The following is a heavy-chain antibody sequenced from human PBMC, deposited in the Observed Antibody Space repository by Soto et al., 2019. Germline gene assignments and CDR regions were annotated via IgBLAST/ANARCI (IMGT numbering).Heavy chain of an antibody. Sequence: PSETLSLTCTVSGGSISSGGYYWSWIRQHPGKGLEWIGYIYYSGSTYYNPSLKSRVTISVDTSKNQFSLKLSSVTAADTAVYYCARDNFGYSYEVAYGMDVWGQGTTVTVSS. CDR1: GGSISSGGYY. CDR2: IYYSGST. J-gene: IGHJ6*02. CDR3: ARDNFGYSYEVAYGMDV. D-gene: IGHD5-18*01. V-gene: IGHV4-31*03.